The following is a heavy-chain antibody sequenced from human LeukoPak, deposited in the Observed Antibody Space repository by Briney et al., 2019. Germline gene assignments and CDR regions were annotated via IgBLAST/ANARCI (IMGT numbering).Heavy chain of an antibody. Sequence: GGSLRLSCAASGFTFSNYGMHWVRQAPGKGLEWVAFIRYDGSNKYYADSVKGRFTISRDNSKNTLYLQMNSLRAEDTAVYYCEKDQGGYCSSSDYWGQGTLVTVSS. D-gene: IGHD2-2*01. CDR3: EKDQGGYCSSSDY. V-gene: IGHV3-30*02. CDR2: IRYDGSNK. CDR1: GFTFSNYG. J-gene: IGHJ4*02.